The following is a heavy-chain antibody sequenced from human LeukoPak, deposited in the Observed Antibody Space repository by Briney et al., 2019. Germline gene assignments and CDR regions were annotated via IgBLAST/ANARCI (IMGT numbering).Heavy chain of an antibody. CDR3: TRGNHNYDSSGRD. Sequence: PGGSLRLSCAASGFTVSSNYVSWVRQAPGKGLEWVSVIYTGGSTYYADSVKGRFTISRDNSKNTLYLQMNSLRAEDTAVYYCTRGNHNYDSSGRDWGQGTLVTVSP. J-gene: IGHJ4*02. CDR2: IYTGGST. V-gene: IGHV3-66*02. D-gene: IGHD3-22*01. CDR1: GFTVSSNY.